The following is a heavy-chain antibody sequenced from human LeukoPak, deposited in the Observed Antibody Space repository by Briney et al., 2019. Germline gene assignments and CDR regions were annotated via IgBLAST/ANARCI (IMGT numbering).Heavy chain of an antibody. CDR2: IYPGDSDT. Sequence: KGGESLKISCKGSGYRFTSYWIGWVRQMPRKGLECMGIIYPGDSDTRYSPSFQGQVTISGDKSISTAYLQWSSLEASDTAMYYCARYRTSDAFDIWGQGTMVTVSS. V-gene: IGHV5-51*01. CDR3: ARYRTSDAFDI. CDR1: GYRFTSYW. J-gene: IGHJ3*02. D-gene: IGHD1-1*01.